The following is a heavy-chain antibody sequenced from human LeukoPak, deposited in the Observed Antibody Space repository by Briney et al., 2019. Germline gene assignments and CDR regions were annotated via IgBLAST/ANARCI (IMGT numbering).Heavy chain of an antibody. J-gene: IGHJ6*03. CDR3: ARDFQPHVPRRYMDV. V-gene: IGHV1-2*02. D-gene: IGHD2-2*01. CDR2: INPNSGGT. Sequence: GASVKVSCKASGYTFTGYYIHWMRQAPGQGLEWMGGINPNSGGTNYAQKFQGRVTMTRDTSISTAYMELSRLRSDDTAVYYCARDFQPHVPRRYMDVWGKGTTVTVSS. CDR1: GYTFTGYY.